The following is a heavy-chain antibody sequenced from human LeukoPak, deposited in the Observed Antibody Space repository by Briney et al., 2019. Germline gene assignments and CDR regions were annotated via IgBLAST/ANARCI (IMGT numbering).Heavy chain of an antibody. Sequence: GGFLRLSCAASGFTFDSYGMSWVRQAPGRGLEWVSSIFSSSGNTYYADSVKGRFTVSRDNSKNTLYLQMNSLRAEDTAVYYCAKDGTGCGGDCYSDYWGQGTLVTVSS. CDR2: IFSSSGNT. J-gene: IGHJ4*02. D-gene: IGHD2-21*02. CDR1: GFTFDSYG. V-gene: IGHV3-23*01. CDR3: AKDGTGCGGDCYSDY.